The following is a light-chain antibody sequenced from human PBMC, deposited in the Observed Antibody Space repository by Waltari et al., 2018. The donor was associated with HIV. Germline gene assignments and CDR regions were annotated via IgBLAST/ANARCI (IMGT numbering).Light chain of an antibody. J-gene: IGLJ3*02. CDR3: SSYGGGNTVL. CDR1: SSDVGSFKY. Sequence: QSALTQPPSASGSPGQSVTISCTRTSSDVGSFKYVSWYQQHPGKAPKLMLYDVTKWPSGVPDRFSGSKSGNTASLTVSGLQAEDEADYYCSSYGGGNTVLFGGGTRLTVL. V-gene: IGLV2-8*01. CDR2: DVT.